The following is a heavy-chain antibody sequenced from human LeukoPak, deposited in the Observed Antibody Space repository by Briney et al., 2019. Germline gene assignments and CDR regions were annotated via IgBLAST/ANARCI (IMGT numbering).Heavy chain of an antibody. CDR3: ARGSREQWLVPHYYYYYMDV. CDR1: GYTFTSYA. CDR2: IIPIFGTA. V-gene: IGHV1-69*06. J-gene: IGHJ6*03. Sequence: ASVKVSCKASGYTFTSYAISWVRQAPGQGLEWMGGIIPIFGTANYAQKFQGRVTITADKSTSTAYMELSSLRSEDTAVYYCARGSREQWLVPHYYYYYMDVWGKGTTVTVSS. D-gene: IGHD6-19*01.